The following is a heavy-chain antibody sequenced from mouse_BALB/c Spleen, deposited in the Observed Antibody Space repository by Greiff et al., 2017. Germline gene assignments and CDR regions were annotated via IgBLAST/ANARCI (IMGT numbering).Heavy chain of an antibody. CDR3: AREDYDRYFDV. V-gene: IGHV3-2*02. J-gene: IGHJ1*01. Sequence: EVKLMESGPGLVKPSQSLSLTCTVTGYSITSDYAWNWIRQFPGNKLEWMGYISYSGSTSYNPSLKSRISITRDTSKNQFFLQLNSVTTEDTATYYCAREDYDRYFDVWGAGTTVTVSS. CDR1: GYSITSDYA. D-gene: IGHD2-4*01. CDR2: ISYSGST.